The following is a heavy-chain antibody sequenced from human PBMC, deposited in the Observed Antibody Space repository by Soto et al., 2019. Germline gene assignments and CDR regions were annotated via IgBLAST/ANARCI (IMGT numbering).Heavy chain of an antibody. V-gene: IGHV1-2*04. Sequence: ASVKVSCKASGYTFTGYYIHWVRQAPGQGLEWMGWINPNSGGTNYAQKFQGWVTMTRDTSISTAYMELSRLRSDDTAVYYCARALYSYGKDYYYYYMDVWGKGTTVTVSS. D-gene: IGHD5-18*01. CDR1: GYTFTGYY. CDR2: INPNSGGT. CDR3: ARALYSYGKDYYYYYMDV. J-gene: IGHJ6*03.